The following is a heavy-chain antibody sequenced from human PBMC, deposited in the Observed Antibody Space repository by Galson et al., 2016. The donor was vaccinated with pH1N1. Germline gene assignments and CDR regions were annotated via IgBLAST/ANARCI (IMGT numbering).Heavy chain of an antibody. J-gene: IGHJ5*02. CDR1: GGSISSSSYY. Sequence: SETLSLTCTVSGGSISSSSYYWGWIRQPPGKGLEWIGSIYYSGTTYYNPSLKSRVTISVDTSKNQFSLKLSSVTAADTAVYYCASHDHGDYVGWLDPWGQGTLVTVSS. V-gene: IGHV4-39*01. CDR3: ASHDHGDYVGWLDP. CDR2: IYYSGTT. D-gene: IGHD4-17*01.